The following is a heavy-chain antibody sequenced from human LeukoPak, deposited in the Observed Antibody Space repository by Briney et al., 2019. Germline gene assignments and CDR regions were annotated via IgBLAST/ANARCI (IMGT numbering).Heavy chain of an antibody. CDR3: ARIRCGHSGSVCYNH. CDR2: ISHTEGT. V-gene: IGHV4-34*01. D-gene: IGHD3-9*01. J-gene: IGHJ4*02. Sequence: SETLSLTCGVFGVSINDYYWSWIRQPPGKGLEWVGEISHTEGTRYNPSLESRVTMSVGTSENQLSLKLIFVTAADTAVYYCARIRCGHSGSVCYNHWGLGTLVTVSS. CDR1: GVSINDYY.